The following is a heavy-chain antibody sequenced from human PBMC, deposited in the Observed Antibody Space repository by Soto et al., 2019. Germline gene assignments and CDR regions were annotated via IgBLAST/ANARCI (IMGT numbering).Heavy chain of an antibody. CDR3: ARDVGLDSDDFFAY. Sequence: LRLSCTASGFTFSSYGMGWVRQAPGKGLQWVSTIRGDGGQTHYTDSVKGRFSISRDNSKNTVYLQMDSLRAEDTAMYFCARDVGLDSDDFFAYWGQGTQVTVSS. J-gene: IGHJ4*02. CDR1: GFTFSSYG. CDR2: IRGDGGQT. D-gene: IGHD3-9*01. V-gene: IGHV3-23*01.